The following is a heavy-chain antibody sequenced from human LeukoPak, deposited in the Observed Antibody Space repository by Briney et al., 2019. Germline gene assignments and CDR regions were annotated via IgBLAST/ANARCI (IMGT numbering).Heavy chain of an antibody. D-gene: IGHD3-16*01. V-gene: IGHV3-11*03. CDR1: GFTFINYD. CDR2: ISTSSRHT. J-gene: IGHJ4*02. CDR3: ARNGLGLHY. Sequence: GGSLRLSCAASGFTFINYDFVWVRQAPGKGLEWVSYISTSSRHTQYSDSVRGRFTISRDNGGNTLFLQMSSLRADDTAVYYCARNGLGLHYWGQGTLVTVSS.